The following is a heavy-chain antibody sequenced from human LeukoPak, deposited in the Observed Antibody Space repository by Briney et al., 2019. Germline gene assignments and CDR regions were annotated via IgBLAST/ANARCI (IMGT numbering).Heavy chain of an antibody. V-gene: IGHV3-64*01. Sequence: GGSLRLSCAASGFTFSSYAMHWVRQAPGKGLEYVSAISSNGGSTYYANSVKGRFTISRDNSKNTLYLQMGSLRAEDMAVYYCAREADYVWGSYRYPYFDYWGQGTLVTVSS. CDR2: ISSNGGST. D-gene: IGHD3-16*02. CDR3: AREADYVWGSYRYPYFDY. CDR1: GFTFSSYA. J-gene: IGHJ4*02.